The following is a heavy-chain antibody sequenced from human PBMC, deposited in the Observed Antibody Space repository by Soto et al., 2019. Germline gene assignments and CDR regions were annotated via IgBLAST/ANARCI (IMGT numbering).Heavy chain of an antibody. CDR2: INHSGST. D-gene: IGHD1-1*01. CDR3: ARVGTGIPYYYYYGMDV. Sequence: ESLCRTCAVYGGSFSGYYWSWIRQPPGKGLEWIGEINHSGSTNYNPSLKSRVTISVDTSKNQFSLKLSSVTAADTAVYYCARVGTGIPYYYYYGMDVWGQGTTVTV. J-gene: IGHJ6*02. V-gene: IGHV4-34*01. CDR1: GGSFSGYY.